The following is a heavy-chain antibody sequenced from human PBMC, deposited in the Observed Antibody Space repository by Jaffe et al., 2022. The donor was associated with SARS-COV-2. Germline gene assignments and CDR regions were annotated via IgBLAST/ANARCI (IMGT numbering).Heavy chain of an antibody. V-gene: IGHV3-53*02. CDR2: IYSGGST. Sequence: EVQLVETGGGLIQPGGSLRLSCAASGFTVSSNYMSWVRQAPGKGLEWVSVIYSGGSTYYADSVKGRFTISRDNSKNTLYLQMNSLRAEDTAVYYCARQKVVVMEFDYWGQGTLVTVSS. D-gene: IGHD3-22*01. CDR3: ARQKVVVMEFDY. J-gene: IGHJ4*02. CDR1: GFTVSSNY.